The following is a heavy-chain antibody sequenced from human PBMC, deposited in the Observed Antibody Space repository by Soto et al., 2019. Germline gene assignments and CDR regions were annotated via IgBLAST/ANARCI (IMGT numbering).Heavy chain of an antibody. Sequence: GGSLRLSCAASGFTFSSYSMSWVRQAPGKGLEWVSSLSSSGGNTYYADSVKGRFTISRDNSKNTLYLQMNSLRAEDTAVYYCAKGGIGYRVIFSPYGGKGTQVTVSS. J-gene: IGHJ4*02. CDR2: LSSSGGNT. CDR3: AKGGIGYRVIFSPY. V-gene: IGHV3-23*01. D-gene: IGHD5-18*01. CDR1: GFTFSSYS.